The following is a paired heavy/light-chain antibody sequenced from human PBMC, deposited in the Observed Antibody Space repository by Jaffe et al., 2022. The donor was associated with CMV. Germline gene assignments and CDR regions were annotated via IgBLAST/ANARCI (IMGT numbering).Light chain of an antibody. Sequence: DIVLTQSPATLSLSPGERATLSCRASQSVTSTLAWYQHRPGQAPRLLIYDKSNRATGIPARFSGSGSETDFTLTISSLEPEDFAVYYCHHRSDWRVTFGPGTRLEIK. CDR1: QSVTST. CDR2: DKS. CDR3: HHRSDWRVT. V-gene: IGKV3-11*01. J-gene: IGKJ5*01.
Heavy chain of an antibody. CDR1: GYTFSDYY. D-gene: IGHD2-2*02. CDR3: ARAGYRGNFNFDY. Sequence: QVQLVESGGDLVKPGGSLRLSCAASGYTFSDYYMTWVRQAPGKGLEWLSFISSGGGTIHYADSVKGRFTISRDNTKNSLYLQLNSLRAEDTAVYYCARAGYRGNFNFDYWGRGTLVTVSS. J-gene: IGHJ4*02. CDR2: ISSGGGTI. V-gene: IGHV3-11*01.